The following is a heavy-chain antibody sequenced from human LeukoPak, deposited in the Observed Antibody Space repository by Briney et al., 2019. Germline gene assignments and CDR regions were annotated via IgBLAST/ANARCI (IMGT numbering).Heavy chain of an antibody. V-gene: IGHV3-48*01. CDR1: GFTFSSYS. CDR2: ISSSSSTI. Sequence: GGSLRLSCAASGFTFSSYSMNWVRQAPGKGLEWVSYISSSSSTIYYADSVKGRFTISRDNAKNSLYLQMNGLRAEDTAVYYCAREVPVAFDIWGQGTMVTVSS. CDR3: AREVPVAFDI. J-gene: IGHJ3*02.